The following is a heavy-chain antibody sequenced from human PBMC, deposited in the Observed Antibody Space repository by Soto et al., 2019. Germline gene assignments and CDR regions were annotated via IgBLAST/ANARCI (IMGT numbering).Heavy chain of an antibody. CDR2: IIPIFVTA. D-gene: IGHD3-9*01. CDR1: GGTFSSYA. Sequence: SVKVSCKASGGTFSSYAISWVRQAPGQGLEWMGGIIPIFVTANYAQKFQGRVTITADESTSTAYMELSSLRSEDTAVYYCARVVLRYFDWIPYFDYWGQGTLVTVSS. J-gene: IGHJ4*02. V-gene: IGHV1-69*13. CDR3: ARVVLRYFDWIPYFDY.